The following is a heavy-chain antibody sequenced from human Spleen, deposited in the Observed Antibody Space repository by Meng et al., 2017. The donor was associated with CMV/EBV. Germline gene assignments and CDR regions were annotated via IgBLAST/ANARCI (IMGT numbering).Heavy chain of an antibody. J-gene: IGHJ4*02. Sequence: SSSLWTWVRQDPGKGLEWIGESYHSGSTNYIPWLKRRVTMSVDKFKNQFSLKLGSVTAAYTAVYYCARIERRRILKYCGSDCSTTDYWGQGTLVTVSS. V-gene: IGHV4-4*02. CDR2: SYHSGST. CDR3: ARIERRRILKYCGSDCSTTDY. D-gene: IGHD2-21*02. CDR1: SSSL.